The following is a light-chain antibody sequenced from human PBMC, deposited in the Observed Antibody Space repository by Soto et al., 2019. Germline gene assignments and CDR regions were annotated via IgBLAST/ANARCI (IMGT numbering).Light chain of an antibody. Sequence: DIEMTQSPSTLSASVGDRVTITCRASQSISTWLAWYQQKPGKAPNLLIYDASNLESGVPSRFSGSGTGTELSLTISSLQPDDFATYYCQQYNSNMYTFGQWTKLEIK. V-gene: IGKV1-5*01. J-gene: IGKJ2*01. CDR3: QQYNSNMYT. CDR2: DAS. CDR1: QSISTW.